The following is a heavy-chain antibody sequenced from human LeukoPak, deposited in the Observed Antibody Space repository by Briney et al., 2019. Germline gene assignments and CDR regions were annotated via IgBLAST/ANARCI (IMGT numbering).Heavy chain of an antibody. CDR3: ARDGGIVLVETAMAPVGLGD. CDR2: IWYDGSEE. V-gene: IGHV3-33*01. CDR1: GFSFSDSG. Sequence: GRSLRLSCAASGFSFSDSGMHWVRQAPGKGLEWLAVIWYDGSEEYYADSVKGRFTISRDNSKNTLYLQMNSLRVEDTAVYYCARDGGIVLVETAMAPVGLGDWGQGILVTVSS. D-gene: IGHD5-18*01. J-gene: IGHJ4*02.